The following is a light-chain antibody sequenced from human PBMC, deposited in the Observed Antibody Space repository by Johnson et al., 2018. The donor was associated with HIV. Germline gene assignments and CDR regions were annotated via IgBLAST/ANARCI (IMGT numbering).Light chain of an antibody. J-gene: IGLJ1*01. Sequence: QSVLTQPPSVSAAPGQKVTISCSGSSSNIGNNYVSWYQQLPGTAPKLLIYENNKRPSGIPDRFSGSKSGTSVTLAITGLQTGDEADYYCGTWDNSLTPFYVFGTATKVTV. V-gene: IGLV1-51*02. CDR2: ENN. CDR3: GTWDNSLTPFYV. CDR1: SSNIGNNY.